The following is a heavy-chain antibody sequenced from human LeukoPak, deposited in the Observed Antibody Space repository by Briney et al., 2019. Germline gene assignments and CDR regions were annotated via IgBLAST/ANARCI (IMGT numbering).Heavy chain of an antibody. CDR1: GFTFSDYS. D-gene: IGHD2-2*01. V-gene: IGHV3-21*04. J-gene: IGHJ3*02. Sequence: GGSLRLSCAASGFTFSDYSMNWVRQAPGKGLEWVSSISSSSSYMKYAESVRGRSTISRDNAKNSLYLHMSSLRAEDTAVYYCAKVEYCSSTSCPWAFDIWGQGTMVTVSS. CDR2: ISSSSSYM. CDR3: AKVEYCSSTSCPWAFDI.